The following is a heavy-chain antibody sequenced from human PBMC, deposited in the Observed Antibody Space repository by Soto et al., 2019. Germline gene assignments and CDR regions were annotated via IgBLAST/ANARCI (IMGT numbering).Heavy chain of an antibody. J-gene: IGHJ4*02. CDR2: IYYSGST. Sequence: QVQLQESGPGLVKPSQTLSLTCTVSGGSISSGDYYWSWIRQPPGKGLEWIGYIYYSGSTYYNPSLKSQVTISLGTPKNPLALKLRSVTAADSAVYCCARLPYDYDSSSGLFDYWGQGTLVTVCS. CDR3: ARLPYDYDSSSGLFDY. V-gene: IGHV4-30-4*01. D-gene: IGHD3-22*01. CDR1: GGSISSGDYY.